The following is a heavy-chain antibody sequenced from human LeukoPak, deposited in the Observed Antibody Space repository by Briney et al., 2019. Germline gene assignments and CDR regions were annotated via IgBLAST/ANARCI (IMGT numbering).Heavy chain of an antibody. CDR2: ISSSSSTI. D-gene: IGHD2-15*01. CDR1: GFTFSSYE. Sequence: PGGSLRLSCAASGFTFSSYEMNWVRQAPGKGLEWVSYISSSSSTIYYADSVKGRFTISRDNAKNSLYLQMNSLRAEDTAVYYCARAEMSVVVVAATRYYYYYMDVWGKGTTVTVSS. V-gene: IGHV3-48*01. J-gene: IGHJ6*03. CDR3: ARAEMSVVVVAATRYYYYYMDV.